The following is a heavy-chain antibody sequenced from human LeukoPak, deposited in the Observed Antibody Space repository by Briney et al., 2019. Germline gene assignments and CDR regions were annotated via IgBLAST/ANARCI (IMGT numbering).Heavy chain of an antibody. D-gene: IGHD6-19*01. CDR2: IIPIFGTA. J-gene: IGHJ5*02. Sequence: ASVTVSCKASGGTFSSYAISWVRQAPGQGLEWMGGIIPIFGTANYAQKFQGRVTITADKSTSTAYMELSSLRSEDTAVYYCARAAHVAVAGTGYNWFDPWGQGTLVTVSS. CDR1: GGTFSSYA. V-gene: IGHV1-69*06. CDR3: ARAAHVAVAGTGYNWFDP.